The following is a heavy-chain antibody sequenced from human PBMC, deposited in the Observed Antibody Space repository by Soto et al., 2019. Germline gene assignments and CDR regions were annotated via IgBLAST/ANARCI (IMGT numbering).Heavy chain of an antibody. Sequence: QVQLQESGPGLVKPSQTLSLTCTVSGASISSGLYYWNWIRHIPGKGLEWIGCIHYSGIIDYNPSLQSLLITSVDTSDNQFSLTLTSVTAADTAVYYCARGPDHAKAGYWGQGILVTVSS. V-gene: IGHV4-31*01. D-gene: IGHD6-19*01. CDR1: GASISSGLYY. CDR3: ARGPDHAKAGY. CDR2: IHYSGII. J-gene: IGHJ4*02.